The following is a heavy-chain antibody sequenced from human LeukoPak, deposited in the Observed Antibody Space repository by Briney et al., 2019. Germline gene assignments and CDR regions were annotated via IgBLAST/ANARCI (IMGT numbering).Heavy chain of an antibody. CDR2: IYYSGST. CDR1: GGSISSYY. J-gene: IGHJ4*02. V-gene: IGHV4-59*08. D-gene: IGHD4-17*01. Sequence: SDTLSLTCTVSGGSISSYYWSWIRQPPGKGLEWIGYIYYSGSTNYNPSLKSRVTISVDTSKNQSSLKLSSVTAADTAVYFCARLGTATTIGSDCWGQGTLVTVSP. CDR3: ARLGTATTIGSDC.